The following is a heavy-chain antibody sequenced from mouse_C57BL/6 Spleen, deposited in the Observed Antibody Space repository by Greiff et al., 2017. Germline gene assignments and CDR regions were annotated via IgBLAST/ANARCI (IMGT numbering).Heavy chain of an antibody. V-gene: IGHV1-69*01. CDR1: GYTFTSYW. J-gene: IGHJ4*01. CDR3: ARRLYYAMYY. CDR2: IDPSDSYT. Sequence: VQLQQSGAELVMPGASVKLSCKASGYTFTSYWMHWVKQRPGQGLEWIGEIDPSDSYTNYNQKFKGKSTLTVDKSSSTAYMQLSSLTSEDSAVYYCARRLYYAMYYWGQGTSVTVSS.